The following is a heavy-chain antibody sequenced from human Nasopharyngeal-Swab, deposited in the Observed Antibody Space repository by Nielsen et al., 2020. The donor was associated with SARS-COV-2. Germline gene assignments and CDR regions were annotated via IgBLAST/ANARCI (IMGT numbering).Heavy chain of an antibody. D-gene: IGHD3-10*01. J-gene: IGHJ4*02. CDR1: GFTFSSYS. V-gene: IGHV3-21*01. Sequence: GESLKISCAASGFTFSSYSMNWVRQAPGKGLEWVSSISSSSSYIYYADSVKGRFTISRGNAKNSLYLQMNSLRAEDTAVYYCARLELLWFGELLDYWGQGTLVTVSS. CDR2: ISSSSSYI. CDR3: ARLELLWFGELLDY.